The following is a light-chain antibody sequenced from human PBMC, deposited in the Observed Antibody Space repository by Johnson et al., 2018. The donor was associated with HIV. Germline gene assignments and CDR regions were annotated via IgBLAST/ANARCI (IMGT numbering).Light chain of an antibody. CDR3: GTWDRSLSVYI. CDR2: DRN. V-gene: IGLV1-51*01. CDR1: TSNIGSNS. Sequence: QSVLTQPPSVSAAPGQKVTISCSGNTSNIGSNSVSWYQHLPGIAPKLLVYDRNKRPSGIPDRFSGSKSGTSATLGITGLQTGDEAAYYCGTWDRSLSVYIFGSVTQVTVL. J-gene: IGLJ1*01.